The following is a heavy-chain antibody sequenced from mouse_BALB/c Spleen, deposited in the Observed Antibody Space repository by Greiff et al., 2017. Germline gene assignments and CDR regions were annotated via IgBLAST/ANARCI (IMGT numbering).Heavy chain of an antibody. CDR1: GFSLTDYG. V-gene: IGHV2-6-5*01. D-gene: IGHD2-1*01. J-gene: IGHJ4*01. CDR3: AKIYYGNLYAMDY. Sequence: QVQLQQSGPGLVAPSQSLSITCTVSGFSLTDYGVSWIRQPPGKGLEWLGVIWGGGSTYYNSALKSRLSISKDNSKSQVFLKMNSLQTDDTAMYYCAKIYYGNLYAMDYWGQGTSVTVSS. CDR2: IWGGGST.